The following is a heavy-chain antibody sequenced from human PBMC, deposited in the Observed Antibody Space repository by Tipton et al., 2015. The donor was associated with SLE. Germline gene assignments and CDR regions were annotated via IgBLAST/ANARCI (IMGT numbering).Heavy chain of an antibody. J-gene: IGHJ3*02. D-gene: IGHD5-12*01. Sequence: SLRLSCAASGFTFSSYDMHWVRQAPGKGLEWVAVISYDGSNIYYANSVKGRFTISRDNSKNTLYLQMNSLKTEDTAVYYCTRDRATLGFDIWGQGTMVTVSS. CDR2: ISYDGSNI. V-gene: IGHV3-30*03. CDR1: GFTFSSYD. CDR3: TRDRATLGFDI.